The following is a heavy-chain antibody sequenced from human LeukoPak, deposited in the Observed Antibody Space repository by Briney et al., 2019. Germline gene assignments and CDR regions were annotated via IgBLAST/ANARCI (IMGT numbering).Heavy chain of an antibody. Sequence: PGGSLRLSCAASGFTFSSYWMSWVRQAPGKGLEWVANIKQDGSEKYYVDSVKGRFTISRDNAKNSLYLQMNSLRAEDTAVYYCARGRESSSWDNWFDPWGQGTLVTVSS. CDR1: GFTFSSYW. D-gene: IGHD6-13*01. V-gene: IGHV3-7*01. CDR2: IKQDGSEK. CDR3: ARGRESSSWDNWFDP. J-gene: IGHJ5*02.